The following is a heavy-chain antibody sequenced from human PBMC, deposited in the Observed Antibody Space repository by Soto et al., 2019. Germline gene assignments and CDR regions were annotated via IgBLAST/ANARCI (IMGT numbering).Heavy chain of an antibody. Sequence: QVQLVESGGGVVQPGRSLRLSCAASGFTFSSYGMHWVRQAPGKGLEWVAVIWYDGSNKYYADSVKGRFTISRDNSKNTLYLQMNSLRAEGTAVYYCASGLGYYDSSGYFLANYWGQGTLVTVSS. D-gene: IGHD3-22*01. CDR3: ASGLGYYDSSGYFLANY. CDR2: IWYDGSNK. CDR1: GFTFSSYG. J-gene: IGHJ4*02. V-gene: IGHV3-33*01.